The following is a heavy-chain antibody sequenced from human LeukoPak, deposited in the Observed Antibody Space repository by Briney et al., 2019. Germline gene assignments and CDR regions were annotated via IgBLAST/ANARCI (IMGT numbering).Heavy chain of an antibody. Sequence: GGSLRLSCAASGFTFSSYSMNWVRQAPGKGLEWVSSISSSSSYIYYADSVKGRFTISRDNAKNSLYLQMNSLRAEDTAVYYCARGVAAAGTGLFDYWGQGTLVTVSS. V-gene: IGHV3-21*01. D-gene: IGHD6-13*01. J-gene: IGHJ4*02. CDR3: ARGVAAAGTGLFDY. CDR2: ISSSSSYI. CDR1: GFTFSSYS.